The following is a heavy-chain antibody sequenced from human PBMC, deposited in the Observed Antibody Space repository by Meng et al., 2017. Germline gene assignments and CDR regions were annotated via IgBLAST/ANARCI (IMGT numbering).Heavy chain of an antibody. D-gene: IGHD3-10*01. CDR1: GGSFSGYY. V-gene: IGHV4-34*01. J-gene: IGHJ5*02. CDR3: ARGRWRGNRFDP. CDR2: INHSGST. Sequence: QGPLHNSGAGLLKPSETLSLTCAVYGGSFSGYYWSWIRQPPGKGLDWIGEINHSGSTNYNPSLKSRVTISVDTSKNQFSLKLSSVTAADTAVYYCARGRWRGNRFDPWGQGTLVTVSS.